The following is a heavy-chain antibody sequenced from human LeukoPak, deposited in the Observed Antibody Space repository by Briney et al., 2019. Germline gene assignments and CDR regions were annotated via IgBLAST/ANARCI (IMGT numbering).Heavy chain of an antibody. CDR3: ARAPRTGYYYYYYMDV. J-gene: IGHJ6*03. V-gene: IGHV1-69*05. D-gene: IGHD1/OR15-1a*01. Sequence: SVKVSCKASGGTFSNYAISWVRQAPGQGLEWMGGIIPIFGTANYAQKFQGRVTITTDESTSTAYMELSSLRSEDTAVYYCARAPRTGYYYYYYMDVWGKGTTVTVSS. CDR2: IIPIFGTA. CDR1: GGTFSNYA.